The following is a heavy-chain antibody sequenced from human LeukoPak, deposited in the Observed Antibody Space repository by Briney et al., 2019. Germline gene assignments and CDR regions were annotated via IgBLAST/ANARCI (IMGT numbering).Heavy chain of an antibody. D-gene: IGHD3-16*01. J-gene: IGHJ4*02. Sequence: SETLSLTCTVSGGSFSNSYWSWIRQPSGKGLEWIGRIHTSGSTSYNPSLNHRLTMSIDAPKNQISLRLSSVTAADTAIYYCVTDEGGYWGQGTLVTVSS. CDR3: VTDEGGY. CDR1: GGSFSNSY. CDR2: IHTSGST. V-gene: IGHV4-4*07.